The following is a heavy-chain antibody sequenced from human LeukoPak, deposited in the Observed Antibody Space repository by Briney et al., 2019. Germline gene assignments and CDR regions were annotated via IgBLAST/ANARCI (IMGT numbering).Heavy chain of an antibody. J-gene: IGHJ4*02. CDR1: CGSISSHY. CDR3: ARVNGGYFDY. V-gene: IGHV4-59*11. D-gene: IGHD3-10*01. Sequence: PSETLSLTCTVSCGSISSHYWSWIRQPPGKGLQWIGYIYYSGSTNYNPSLKSRVTISVDTSKNQFSLKLSSVTAADTAVYYCARVNGGYFDYWGQGTLVTVSS. CDR2: IYYSGST.